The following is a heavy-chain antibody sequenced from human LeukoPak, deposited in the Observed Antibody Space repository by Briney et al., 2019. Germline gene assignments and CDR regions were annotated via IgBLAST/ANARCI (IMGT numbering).Heavy chain of an antibody. CDR2: IGAYNGNT. J-gene: IGHJ6*02. CDR1: GYTFTSYG. Sequence: ASVKVSCKASGYTFTSYGISWVRQAPGQGLEWMGWIGAYNGNTNYAQKLQGRVTMTTDTSTSTAYMELRSLRSDDTAVYYCARDNSRYSSSPASAYYGMDVWGQGTTVTVSS. D-gene: IGHD6-6*01. V-gene: IGHV1-18*01. CDR3: ARDNSRYSSSPASAYYGMDV.